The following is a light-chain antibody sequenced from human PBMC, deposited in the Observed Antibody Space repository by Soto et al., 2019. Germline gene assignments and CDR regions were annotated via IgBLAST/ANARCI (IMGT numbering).Light chain of an antibody. Sequence: QSVLTQPPSASGTPGQRVTISCSGSSSNIGSNYVYWYQQLPGTAPKLLIYRNNQRPSGVPDRFSGSKSGTSASLAISGLRSEDEADYYCAAWDDSLSAHVVFGGGTKVTVX. CDR1: SSNIGSNY. V-gene: IGLV1-47*01. CDR2: RNN. J-gene: IGLJ2*01. CDR3: AAWDDSLSAHVV.